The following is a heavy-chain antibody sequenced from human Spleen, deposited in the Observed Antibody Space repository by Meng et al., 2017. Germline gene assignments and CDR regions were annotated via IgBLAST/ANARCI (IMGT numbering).Heavy chain of an antibody. CDR1: GYTFAAYW. CDR2: IDPKSDNT. J-gene: IGHJ4*02. Sequence: GPGMQSGPEVKKPGASVKVSGKASGYTFAAYWIQWVRQAPGQGLEWMGRIDPKSDNTHYAQKFQGRVTLTTDTSTSTGYMELRSLTSDDTAVYYCATRGNPYLDRWGQGTLVTVSS. V-gene: IGHV1-2*06. CDR3: ATRGNPYLDR.